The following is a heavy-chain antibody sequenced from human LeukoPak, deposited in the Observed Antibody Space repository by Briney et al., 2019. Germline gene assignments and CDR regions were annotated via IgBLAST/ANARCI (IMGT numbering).Heavy chain of an antibody. D-gene: IGHD3-9*01. J-gene: IGHJ4*02. CDR1: GFTFSSYW. Sequence: PGGSLRLSCAASGFTFSSYWMSWVRQAPGKGLEWVSAISGSGGSTYYADSVKGRFTISRDNSKNTLYLQMNSLRAEDTAVYYCAKKPSDILTGYYISPGFFDYWGQGTLVTVSS. CDR2: ISGSGGST. CDR3: AKKPSDILTGYYISPGFFDY. V-gene: IGHV3-23*01.